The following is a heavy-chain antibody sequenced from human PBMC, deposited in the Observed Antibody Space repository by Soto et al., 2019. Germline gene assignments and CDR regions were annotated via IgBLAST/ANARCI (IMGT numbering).Heavy chain of an antibody. D-gene: IGHD6-13*01. Sequence: EVQLLESGGGLVQPGGSLRLSCAASGFTFTTYAMTWFRQAPGKGLEWLSAINTAGTTYYADSVKGRFTISRDNAKNTLYLQMNGLRVEDTAVYYCAKDWYEDSWGQGTLVTVSS. CDR3: AKDWYEDS. V-gene: IGHV3-23*01. CDR2: INTAGTT. J-gene: IGHJ4*02. CDR1: GFTFTTYA.